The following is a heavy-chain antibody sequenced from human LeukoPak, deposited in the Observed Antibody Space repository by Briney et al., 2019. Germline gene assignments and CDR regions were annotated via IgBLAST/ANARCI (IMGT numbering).Heavy chain of an antibody. D-gene: IGHD3-9*01. V-gene: IGHV3-7*01. Sequence: GGSLRLSCAASGFTFSSYWMSWVRQAPGKGLEWVANIKQDGSEKYYVDSVKGRFTISRDNAKNSLYLQMNSLRAEDTAVYYCAREDFDWLSGAFWFDPWGQGTLVTVPS. CDR2: IKQDGSEK. CDR3: AREDFDWLSGAFWFDP. J-gene: IGHJ5*02. CDR1: GFTFSSYW.